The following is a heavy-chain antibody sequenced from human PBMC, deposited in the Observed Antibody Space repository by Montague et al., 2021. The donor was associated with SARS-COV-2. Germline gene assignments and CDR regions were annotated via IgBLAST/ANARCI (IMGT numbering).Heavy chain of an antibody. CDR2: SSGSDGGT. V-gene: IGHV3-23*01. CDR3: AKDSYYYGLGYGMDV. Sequence: SRRVSWAASGFPFSNSAMNWVRQAPGKGLEWVSGSSGSDGGTHYADSVKGRFTISRDNSKNVLYLQMNSLRAEDTALYYCAKDSYYYGLGYGMDVWGQGTTVTVSS. CDR1: GFPFSNSA. D-gene: IGHD3-10*01. J-gene: IGHJ6*02.